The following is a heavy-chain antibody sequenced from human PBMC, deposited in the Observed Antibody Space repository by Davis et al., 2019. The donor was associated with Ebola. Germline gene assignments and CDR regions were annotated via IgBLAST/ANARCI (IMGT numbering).Heavy chain of an antibody. D-gene: IGHD3-16*02. J-gene: IGHJ4*02. CDR3: VKDRWIDY. Sequence: PGGSLRLSCSASGFTSSSYAMHWVRQAPGKGLEYVSSISSEGDSTYYADSVKGRFTISRDNSKNTLSLQMSRLRPEDTAMYYCVKDRWIDYWGQGTLVTVSS. CDR2: ISSEGDST. V-gene: IGHV3-64D*08. CDR1: GFTSSSYA.